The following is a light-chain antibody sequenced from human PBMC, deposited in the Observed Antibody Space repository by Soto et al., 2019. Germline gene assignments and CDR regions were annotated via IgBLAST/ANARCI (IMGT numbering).Light chain of an antibody. V-gene: IGLV2-18*02. CDR3: NSYTSSSTYV. Sequence: QSVLTQPPSVSGSPGQSVTISCTGTSSDVSSYNRVSWYQQPPGTAPKLMIYEVSNRPSGVPDRFSGSKSGNTASLTISGLQAEDEADYYCNSYTSSSTYVFGTGTKVTVL. CDR2: EVS. CDR1: SSDVSSYNR. J-gene: IGLJ1*01.